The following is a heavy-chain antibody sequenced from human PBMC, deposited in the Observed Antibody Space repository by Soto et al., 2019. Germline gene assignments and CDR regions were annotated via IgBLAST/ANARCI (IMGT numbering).Heavy chain of an antibody. CDR1: GGSFSGYY. V-gene: IGHV4-34*01. D-gene: IGHD2-8*02. CDR3: ARDKITGLFDY. J-gene: IGHJ4*02. CDR2: INHSGST. Sequence: QVQLQQWGAGLLKPSETLSLTCAVYGGSFSGYYWTWIRQPPGTGLEWIGEINHSGSTNYNPSLKRRVTKSVDTSKNQFSLKLTSVTAADTALYYCARDKITGLFDYWGQGTLVTVSS.